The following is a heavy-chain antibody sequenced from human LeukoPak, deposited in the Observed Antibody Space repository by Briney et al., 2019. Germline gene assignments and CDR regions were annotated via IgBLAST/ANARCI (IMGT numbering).Heavy chain of an antibody. CDR2: IGSDGSRG. CDR1: GFSFSSHG. Sequence: GRSLRLSCAASGFSFSSHGMHWVRQAPGKGLEWLAVIGSDGSRGSYADSVRGRLTISRDNSKNMLFLQVNSLRVEDTAVYFCARDDTLPDNGLDAWGQGTMVTVSS. D-gene: IGHD2-8*01. V-gene: IGHV3-33*01. CDR3: ARDDTLPDNGLDA. J-gene: IGHJ3*01.